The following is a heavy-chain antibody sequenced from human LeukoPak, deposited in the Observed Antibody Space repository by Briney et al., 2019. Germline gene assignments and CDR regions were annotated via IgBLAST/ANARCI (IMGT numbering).Heavy chain of an antibody. V-gene: IGHV3-7*03. CDR1: GFTFSSYW. CDR3: ATYIWFGERYEPIFDY. D-gene: IGHD3-10*01. Sequence: PGGSLRLSCAASGFTFSSYWMSWVRQAPGKGLEWVANIKQDGSEKYYVDSVKGRFTISRDNAKNSLYLQMNSLRAEDTAVYYCATYIWFGERYEPIFDYWGQGTLVTVSS. CDR2: IKQDGSEK. J-gene: IGHJ4*02.